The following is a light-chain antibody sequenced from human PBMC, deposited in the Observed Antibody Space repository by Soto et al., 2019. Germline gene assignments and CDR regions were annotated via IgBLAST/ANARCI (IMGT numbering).Light chain of an antibody. Sequence: EIVMTQSPATLSVSPGERATLSCRASQSVSSNLAWYQQNPGQAPRLLIYGASTRATGIPARFSGSGSETEFTLTISSLQSEDFAVYYCQQYRTFGQGTKVEI. CDR2: GAS. CDR3: QQYRT. J-gene: IGKJ1*01. CDR1: QSVSSN. V-gene: IGKV3-15*01.